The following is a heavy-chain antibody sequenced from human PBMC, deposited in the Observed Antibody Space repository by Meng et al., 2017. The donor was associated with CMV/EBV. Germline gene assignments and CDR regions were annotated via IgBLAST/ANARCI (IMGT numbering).Heavy chain of an antibody. CDR1: GGSTSSYY. Sequence: SETLSLTCTVSGGSTSSYYWSWIRQPPGKGPEWIGYIYYSGSTNYNPSLKSRVTISVDTSKNQFSLKLSSVTAADTAVYYCARAYQRPYGMDVWGQGTTVTVSS. J-gene: IGHJ6*02. CDR3: ARAYQRPYGMDV. D-gene: IGHD5-24*01. V-gene: IGHV4-59*01. CDR2: IYYSGST.